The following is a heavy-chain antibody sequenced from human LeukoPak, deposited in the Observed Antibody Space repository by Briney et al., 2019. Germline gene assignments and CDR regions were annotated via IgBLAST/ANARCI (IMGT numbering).Heavy chain of an antibody. CDR3: ARAYGLDY. V-gene: IGHV4-31*03. CDR2: GYNIGST. Sequence: PSETLSLTCTVSGGSIFTSGASYWSWVRQHPGKGLEWIGYGYNIGSTSYNPSLESRVTISLDTSKNQFSLKLTSVTAADTAVYYCARAYGLDYWGQGTLVTVSS. CDR1: GGSIFTSGASY. D-gene: IGHD3-10*01. J-gene: IGHJ4*02.